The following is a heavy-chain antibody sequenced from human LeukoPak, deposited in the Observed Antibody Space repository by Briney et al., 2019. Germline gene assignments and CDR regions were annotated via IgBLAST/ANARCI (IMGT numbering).Heavy chain of an antibody. CDR2: INPNSGGT. CDR1: GYTFTGYY. J-gene: IGHJ1*01. Sequence: ASVKVSCKASGYTFTGYYMHWVRQASGQGLEWMGRINPNSGGTNYAQKFQGRVTMTRDTSISTAYMELSRLRSDDTAVYYCARDSSGSDSSGLGHWGQGTLVTVSS. V-gene: IGHV1-2*06. D-gene: IGHD3-22*01. CDR3: ARDSSGSDSSGLGH.